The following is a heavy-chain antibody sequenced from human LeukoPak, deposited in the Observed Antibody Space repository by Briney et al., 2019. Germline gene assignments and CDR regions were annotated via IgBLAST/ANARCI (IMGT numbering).Heavy chain of an antibody. D-gene: IGHD2-2*01. J-gene: IGHJ4*02. CDR1: GFTFSNYA. V-gene: IGHV3-21*01. CDR2: ITSVSSYK. Sequence: PGGSLRLSCKASGFTFSNYAMNWVRQAPGKGLEWVSSITSVSSYKYYADSVKGRFTISRDNAKTSLFLQMNSLRAEDTAIYYCAREPTADDYWGQGTLVTVSS. CDR3: AREPTADDY.